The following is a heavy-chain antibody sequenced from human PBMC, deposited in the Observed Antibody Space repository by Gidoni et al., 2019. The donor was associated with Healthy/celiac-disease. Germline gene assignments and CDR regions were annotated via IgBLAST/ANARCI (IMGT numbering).Heavy chain of an antibody. D-gene: IGHD5-18*01. J-gene: IGHJ4*02. CDR1: GLPFTSYA. CDR2: ISGSGGST. CDR3: AKLPRAQLWLLGDY. Sequence: EVQLLASGGGLVQPGGSLSLSCAASGLPFTSYAMSWVRQAPGKGLEWVSAISGSGGSTYYADSVKGRFTISRDNSKNTLYLQMNSLRAEDTAVYYCAKLPRAQLWLLGDYWGQGTLVTVSS. V-gene: IGHV3-23*01.